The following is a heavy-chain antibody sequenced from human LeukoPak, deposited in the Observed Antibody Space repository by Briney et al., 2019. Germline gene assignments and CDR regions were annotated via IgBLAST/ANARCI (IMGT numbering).Heavy chain of an antibody. V-gene: IGHV3-9*01. D-gene: IGHD6-13*01. J-gene: IGHJ2*01. Sequence: PGGSLRLSCAASGFTFDDYAMHWVRHAPGEGLEWVSGISWNSGSIGYADSVKGRFTISRDNAKNSLYLQMNSLRAEDTALYYCAKDAGSSLYPLHDWYFDLWGRGTLVTVSS. CDR1: GFTFDDYA. CDR3: AKDAGSSLYPLHDWYFDL. CDR2: ISWNSGSI.